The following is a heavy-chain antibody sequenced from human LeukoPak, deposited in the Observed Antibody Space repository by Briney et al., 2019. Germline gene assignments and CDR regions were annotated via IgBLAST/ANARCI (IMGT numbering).Heavy chain of an antibody. CDR1: GFAFSDHY. Sequence: GGSLRLSCAASGFAFSDHYMSWIRQAPGKGLECISYISSSGSTIYYADSVKGRFTISRDYAKNSLYLQMNSLRAEDTAVYYCAQPSRGYSYGYSFDYWGQGTLVTVSS. D-gene: IGHD5-18*01. CDR3: AQPSRGYSYGYSFDY. CDR2: ISSSGSTI. V-gene: IGHV3-11*04. J-gene: IGHJ4*02.